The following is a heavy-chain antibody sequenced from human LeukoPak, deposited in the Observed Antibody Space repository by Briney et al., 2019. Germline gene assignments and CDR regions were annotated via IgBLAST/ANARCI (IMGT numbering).Heavy chain of an antibody. V-gene: IGHV3-9*01. Sequence: GRSLRLSCAASGFTFDDYAMPWVRQAPGKGLEWVSGISWNSGSIGYADSVKGRFTISRDNAKNSLYLQMNSLRAEDTALYYCAKDISEDYDSSGNFDYWGQGTLVTVSS. D-gene: IGHD3-22*01. J-gene: IGHJ4*02. CDR1: GFTFDDYA. CDR3: AKDISEDYDSSGNFDY. CDR2: ISWNSGSI.